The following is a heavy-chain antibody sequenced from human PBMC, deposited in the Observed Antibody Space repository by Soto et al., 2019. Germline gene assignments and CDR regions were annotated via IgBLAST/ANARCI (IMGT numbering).Heavy chain of an antibody. V-gene: IGHV3-49*03. CDR1: GFTFGDYA. Sequence: GGSLRLSCTASGFTFGDYAMSWFRQAPGKGLEWVGFIRSKAYGGTTEYAASVKGRFTISRDDSKSIAYLQMNSLKTEDTAVYYCTRGEIAAGEYYFDYWGQGTLVTVSS. CDR3: TRGEIAAGEYYFDY. J-gene: IGHJ4*02. D-gene: IGHD6-25*01. CDR2: IRSKAYGGTT.